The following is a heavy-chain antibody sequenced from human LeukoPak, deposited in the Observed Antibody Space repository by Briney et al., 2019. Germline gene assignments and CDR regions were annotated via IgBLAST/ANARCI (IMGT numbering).Heavy chain of an antibody. D-gene: IGHD6-19*01. V-gene: IGHV3-30*02. CDR2: IRFDGTNK. CDR1: GFTFSSYG. CDR3: AKDLSVAVAGKRFDY. Sequence: GGSLRISCEASGFTFSSYGMHWVRQAPGKGLEWVALIRFDGTNKYYADSVEGRFTISRDNSKNTLDLQMNSLRAEDTALYYCAKDLSVAVAGKRFDYWGQGTLVTVSS. J-gene: IGHJ4*02.